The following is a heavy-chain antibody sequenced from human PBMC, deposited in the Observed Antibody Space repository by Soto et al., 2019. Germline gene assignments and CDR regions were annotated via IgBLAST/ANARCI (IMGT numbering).Heavy chain of an antibody. J-gene: IGHJ4*02. D-gene: IGHD2-2*01. Sequence: VQLVESGGGLVQPGGSLRLSCAASGFNVSSTSMSWVRQAPGKGLEWVSVIYSGAGTHYAGSVKGRFTISRDTSKNTLYLQMNSLRVEETDVYYCAREGSGSSTSFDYWGQGTLVTVSS. V-gene: IGHV3-66*01. CDR1: GFNVSSTS. CDR2: IYSGAGT. CDR3: AREGSGSSTSFDY.